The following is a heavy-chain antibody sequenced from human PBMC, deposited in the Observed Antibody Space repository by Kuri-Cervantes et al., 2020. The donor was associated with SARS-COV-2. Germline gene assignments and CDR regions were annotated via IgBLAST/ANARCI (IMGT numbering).Heavy chain of an antibody. CDR3: ARVPSSGWYPVDAAFDI. V-gene: IGHV4-34*01. J-gene: IGHJ3*02. CDR2: INHSGST. Sequence: ESLKISCAVYGGSFSGYYWSWIRQPPGKGLEWIGEINHSGSTNYNPSLKSRVTISVDTSKNQFSLKLSSVTAADTAVYYCARVPSSGWYPVDAAFDIWGQGTMVTVSS. D-gene: IGHD6-19*01. CDR1: GGSFSGYY.